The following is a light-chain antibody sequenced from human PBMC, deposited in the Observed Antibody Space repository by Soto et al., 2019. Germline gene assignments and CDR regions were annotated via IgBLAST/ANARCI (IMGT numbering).Light chain of an antibody. CDR2: GVS. CDR3: CSYAGGPEV. CDR1: SSDVDCYKY. V-gene: IGLV2-11*01. J-gene: IGLJ1*01. Sequence: QSVLTQPRSVSGSPGQSVTISCTGTSSDVDCYKYFSWYQQKPGKAPKLIIYGVSRWLSGVPNRFSGSKSGNRASLTISGLQAEDEGDYYCCSYAGGPEVFGTGTKVTVL.